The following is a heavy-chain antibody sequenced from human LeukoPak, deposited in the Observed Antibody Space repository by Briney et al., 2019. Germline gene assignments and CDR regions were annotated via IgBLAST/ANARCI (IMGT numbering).Heavy chain of an antibody. V-gene: IGHV1-69*02. J-gene: IGHJ4*02. CDR2: IIPILGIA. Sequence: SVKVSCKASGGTFSTYTFSWVRQAPGQGLEWMGRIIPILGIANYAQKFQGRVTITADKSTNTACMDLSSLRSEDTAVYYCARAGQLSTGDYFDYWGQGTLVTVSS. CDR1: GGTFSTYT. D-gene: IGHD6-6*01. CDR3: ARAGQLSTGDYFDY.